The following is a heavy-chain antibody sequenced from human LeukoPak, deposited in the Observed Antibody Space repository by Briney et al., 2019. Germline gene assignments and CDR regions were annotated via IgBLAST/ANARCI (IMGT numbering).Heavy chain of an antibody. J-gene: IGHJ4*02. D-gene: IGHD3-16*01. CDR2: INHSGST. CDR3: ARGGDYVWGSNSNRETYFDY. Sequence: SETLSLTCAVYGGSFSVYYWSWIRQPPGKGLEWIGEINHSGSTNYNPSLKSRVTISVDTSKNQFSLKLSSVTAADTAVYYCARGGDYVWGSNSNRETYFDYWGQGNLVTVSS. V-gene: IGHV4-34*01. CDR1: GGSFSVYY.